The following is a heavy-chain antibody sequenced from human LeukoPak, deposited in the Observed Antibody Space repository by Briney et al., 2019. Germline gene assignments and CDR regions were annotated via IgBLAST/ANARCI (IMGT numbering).Heavy chain of an antibody. CDR3: ATSGSSGPDY. D-gene: IGHD6-13*01. CDR1: GYTFTGYY. J-gene: IGHJ4*02. CDR2: INPNSGGT. V-gene: IGHV1-2*02. Sequence: GASVKVSCTASGYTFTGYYMHWVRQAPGQGREWMGWINPNSGGTNYAQKFQGRVTMTRDTSLSTAYMELSSLRSDGTAVYYCATSGSSGPDYWGQGTRVTVSS.